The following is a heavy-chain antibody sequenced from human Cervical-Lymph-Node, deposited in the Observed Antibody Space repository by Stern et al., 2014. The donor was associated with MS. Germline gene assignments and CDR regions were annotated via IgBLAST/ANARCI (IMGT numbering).Heavy chain of an antibody. J-gene: IGHJ3*02. CDR2: ISYDGREK. Sequence: VQLVESGGGVVQPGRSLRLSCTASGITLNSYAMHWVRQAPGKGLEWVAVISYDGREKKYVDSVKGRFTISRDNSRNTLYVQMNSLRPEDTAVYYCARDRFTSTWLDHDALDIWGQGTKV. D-gene: IGHD2/OR15-2a*01. CDR1: GITLNSYA. V-gene: IGHV3-30*14. CDR3: ARDRFTSTWLDHDALDI.